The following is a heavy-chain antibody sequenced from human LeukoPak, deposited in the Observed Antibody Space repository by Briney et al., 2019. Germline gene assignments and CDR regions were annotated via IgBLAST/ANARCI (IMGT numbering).Heavy chain of an antibody. CDR2: IYSSGST. CDR1: GGSISSYY. J-gene: IGHJ5*02. Sequence: SETLSLTCTVSGGSISSYYWSWIRQPAGKGLEWIGRIYSSGSTNYNPSLKSRVTMSVDTSKNQFSLKLSSVTAADTAAYYCARERSYDFWSGSLSNWFDPWGQGTLVTVSS. V-gene: IGHV4-4*07. CDR3: ARERSYDFWSGSLSNWFDP. D-gene: IGHD3-3*01.